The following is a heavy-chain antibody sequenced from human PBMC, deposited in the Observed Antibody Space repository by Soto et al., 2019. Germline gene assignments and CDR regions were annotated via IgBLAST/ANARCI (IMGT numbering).Heavy chain of an antibody. Sequence: ASVKVSCKASVFTSSGISWVRQAPGQRLEWMGWISTHNGNTIYAQKFQGRVIMTMDTSTTTVYMELRSLRPDDPAVYLCAREGILGLFDAYDLWGQGTMVTVS. D-gene: IGHD3-3*01. V-gene: IGHV1-18*04. CDR1: VFTSSG. J-gene: IGHJ3*01. CDR3: AREGILGLFDAYDL. CDR2: ISTHNGNT.